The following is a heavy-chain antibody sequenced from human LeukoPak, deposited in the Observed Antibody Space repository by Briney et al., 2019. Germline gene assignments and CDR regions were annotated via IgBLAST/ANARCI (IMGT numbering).Heavy chain of an antibody. D-gene: IGHD4-11*01. CDR2: ISSSSTYI. V-gene: IGHV3-21*01. CDR3: ARDGSTVTNYYFDY. CDR1: GFTFSSYS. J-gene: IGHJ4*02. Sequence: GGSLRLSCAASGFTFSSYSMNWVRQAPGKGLEWVASISSSSTYIYYADSVKGRFTISRDNAKNSLYLQMNSLRAEDTAVYYCARDGSTVTNYYFDYWGQGTLVTVSS.